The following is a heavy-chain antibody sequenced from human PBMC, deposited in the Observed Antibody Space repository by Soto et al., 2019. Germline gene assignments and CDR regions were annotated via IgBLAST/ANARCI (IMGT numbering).Heavy chain of an antibody. D-gene: IGHD4-17*01. J-gene: IGHJ6*02. CDR1: GGSISSGDYY. V-gene: IGHV4-30-4*01. CDR3: AREPDSGDYDTPYYYYGMDV. CDR2: IYYSGST. Sequence: QVQLQESGPGLVKPSQTLSLTCTVSGGSISSGDYYWSWIRQPPGKGLEWIGYIYYSGSTYYNPFLKSRVAISVDTSKNQLSLKLSSVAAADTDVYYCAREPDSGDYDTPYYYYGMDVWGQGTTVTVSS.